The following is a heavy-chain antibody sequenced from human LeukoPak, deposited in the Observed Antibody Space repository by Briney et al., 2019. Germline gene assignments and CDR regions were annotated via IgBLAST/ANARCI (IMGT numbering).Heavy chain of an antibody. CDR2: IYYSGST. J-gene: IGHJ4*02. V-gene: IGHV4-59*08. CDR1: GGSISSYY. CDR3: ARTDYYYDSSEFDY. D-gene: IGHD3-22*01. Sequence: SETLSLTCTVSGGSISSYYWSWIRQPPGKGLEWIGYIYYSGSTNYNPSLKSRVTISVDTSKNQFSLKLSSVTAADTAVYYCARTDYYYDSSEFDYWGQGTLVTVSS.